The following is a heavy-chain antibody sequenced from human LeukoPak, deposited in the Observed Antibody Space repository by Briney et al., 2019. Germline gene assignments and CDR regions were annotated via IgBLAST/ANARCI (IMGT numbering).Heavy chain of an antibody. CDR3: ARELADLSGSYSFDY. CDR1: GYTFTSYA. V-gene: IGHV1-3*03. J-gene: IGHJ4*02. Sequence: ASVKVSCKASGYTFTSYAIHWVRQAPGQRLECMGWINADNTNTKYSQEFQGRVSITRDTSATAAYMELSSLRAEDTAVYYCARELADLSGSYSFDYWGQGTLVTVSS. D-gene: IGHD1-26*01. CDR2: INADNTNT.